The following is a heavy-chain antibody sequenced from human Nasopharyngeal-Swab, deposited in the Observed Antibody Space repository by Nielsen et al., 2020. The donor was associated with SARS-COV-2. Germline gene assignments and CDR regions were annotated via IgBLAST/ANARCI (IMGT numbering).Heavy chain of an antibody. CDR1: GASVSSHSAG. D-gene: IGHD3-3*01. CDR2: TLYRSKWYN. J-gene: IGHJ4*02. V-gene: IGHV6-1*01. Sequence: SETLSLTCAISGASVSSHSAGWNWIRQSPSSGLEWLGRTLYRSKWYNDYAESVKSRIAVNPGTSKNQFSLQLNSVTPEDTAVYYCARGRDFSFDSWGQGTLVTASS. CDR3: ARGRDFSFDS.